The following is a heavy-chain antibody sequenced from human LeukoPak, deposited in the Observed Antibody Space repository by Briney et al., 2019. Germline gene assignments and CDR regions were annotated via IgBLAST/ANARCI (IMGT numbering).Heavy chain of an antibody. CDR3: AKDPYGSGSLVTYFDY. D-gene: IGHD3-10*01. Sequence: GSLRLSCAASGFTFSSYAMSWVRQAPGKGLEWVSAISGSGGSTYYADSVKGRFTISRDNSKNTLYLQMNSLRAEDTAVYYCAKDPYGSGSLVTYFDYWSQGTLVTVSS. J-gene: IGHJ4*02. CDR2: ISGSGGST. CDR1: GFTFSSYA. V-gene: IGHV3-23*01.